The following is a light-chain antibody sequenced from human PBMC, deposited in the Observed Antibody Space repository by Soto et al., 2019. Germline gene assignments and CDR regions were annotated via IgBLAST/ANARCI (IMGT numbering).Light chain of an antibody. Sequence: EIVMTQSPATLSVSPGDSATLYCRASQTISSTLAWYQQRPGQAPRLLIHGASTRATGVPARFSGSGSGTEFTLTISSLQSEDFAVYYCQQYHNWPPQYTFGQGTKLQIK. V-gene: IGKV3-15*01. CDR1: QTISST. J-gene: IGKJ2*01. CDR2: GAS. CDR3: QQYHNWPPQYT.